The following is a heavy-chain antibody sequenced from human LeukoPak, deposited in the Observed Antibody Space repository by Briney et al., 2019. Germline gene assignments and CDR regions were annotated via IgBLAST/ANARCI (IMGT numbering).Heavy chain of an antibody. J-gene: IGHJ3*01. V-gene: IGHV1-8*01. CDR2: MHPSNGDT. Sequence: ASVKVSCKASGYTFTNYDINWVRQATGQGLEWMGWMHPSNGDTGYAQKFQGRVTMTRNTSTTTAYMELSSLRSDDTAVYYCAGRVRGVVIFSRAQGSFDLWGQGTLVTVSS. D-gene: IGHD3-10*01. CDR3: AGRVRGVVIFSRAQGSFDL. CDR1: GYTFTNYD.